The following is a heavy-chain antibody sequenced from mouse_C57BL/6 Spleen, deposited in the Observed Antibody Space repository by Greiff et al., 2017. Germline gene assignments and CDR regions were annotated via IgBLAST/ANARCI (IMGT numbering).Heavy chain of an antibody. CDR3: AREDKTGTGEDY. CDR1: GYTFTSYW. Sequence: QVQLQQPGAELVKPGASVKLSCKASGYTFTSYWMQWVKQRPGQGLEWIGEIDPSDSYTNYNHKFKGKATLTVDTSSSTAYMQLSSLTSEDSAVYYCAREDKTGTGEDYWGQGTTLTVSS. D-gene: IGHD4-1*01. V-gene: IGHV1-50*01. CDR2: IDPSDSYT. J-gene: IGHJ2*01.